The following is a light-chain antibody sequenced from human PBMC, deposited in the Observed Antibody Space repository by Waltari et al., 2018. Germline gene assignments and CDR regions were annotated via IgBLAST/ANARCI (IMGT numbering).Light chain of an antibody. J-gene: IGLJ1*01. V-gene: IGLV1-44*01. CDR1: SSNIGSSY. CDR3: AGWDGSLNGYV. Sequence: QSVLTQPPSASGTPGQRVTFSCSGSSSNIGSSYVNWYQQPPGTAPKLVIYNNNKGPSGVPNRFAGSKYGPSASLAISGLQSEDEADYYCAGWDGSLNGYVFGAATKVTVL. CDR2: NNN.